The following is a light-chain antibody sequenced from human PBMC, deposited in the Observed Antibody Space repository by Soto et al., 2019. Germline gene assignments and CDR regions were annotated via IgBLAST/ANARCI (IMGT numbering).Light chain of an antibody. V-gene: IGKV1-5*03. J-gene: IGKJ2*01. CDR1: QSVSNW. CDR2: KAS. CDR3: QHYSSYPFT. Sequence: DIPMTQSPSTLSASVGDRVTITCRASQSVSNWLAWYQQKPGKAPYLLISKASVLQSGVPSRFSGSGSGTEFTLTIDSLQPDDFASYYCQHYSSYPFTFGQGTKLDLK.